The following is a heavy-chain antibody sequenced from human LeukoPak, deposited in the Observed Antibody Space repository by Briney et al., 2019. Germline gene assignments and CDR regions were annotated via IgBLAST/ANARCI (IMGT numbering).Heavy chain of an antibody. Sequence: PGGSLRLSCAASGFTFSSYEMNWVRQAPGKGLGWVSYISSSGTTIYYADSVKGRFTISRDNAKNSLYLQMDSLKGEDTAIYYCARPRRYIWGQGTMVTVSS. J-gene: IGHJ3*02. CDR2: ISSSGTTI. V-gene: IGHV3-48*03. CDR1: GFTFSSYE. CDR3: ARPRRYI.